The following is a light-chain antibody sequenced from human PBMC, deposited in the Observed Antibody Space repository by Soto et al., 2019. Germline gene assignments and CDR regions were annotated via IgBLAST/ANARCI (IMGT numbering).Light chain of an antibody. V-gene: IGKV3-11*01. Sequence: EIVLTQSPATLSLSPGERATLSCRASQRVSTYLAWYQQKPGQAPRFLIYDASNRATGIPARFSGSGSGTDFTLTISSLEPEDFAVYYCQQRSNWPPTFGQGTKLEIK. CDR2: DAS. CDR1: QRVSTY. J-gene: IGKJ2*01. CDR3: QQRSNWPPT.